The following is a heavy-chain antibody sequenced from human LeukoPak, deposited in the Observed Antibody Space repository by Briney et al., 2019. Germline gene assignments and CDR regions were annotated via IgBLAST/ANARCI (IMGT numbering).Heavy chain of an antibody. V-gene: IGHV4-34*01. Sequence: SETLSLTCAVYGGSFSGYYWSWIRQPPGKGVEWIGEINHSGSTNYNPSLKSRVTISVDTSKNQFSLKLSSVTAADTAVYYCAGSYYDFWKGPDLFDPWGQGTLVTVSS. J-gene: IGHJ5*02. D-gene: IGHD3-3*01. CDR3: AGSYYDFWKGPDLFDP. CDR2: INHSGST. CDR1: GGSFSGYY.